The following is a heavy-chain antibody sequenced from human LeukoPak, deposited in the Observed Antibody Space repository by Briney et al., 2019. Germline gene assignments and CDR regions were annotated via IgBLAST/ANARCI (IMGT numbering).Heavy chain of an antibody. Sequence: PSQTLSLTCTVSGGSINSGDYYWSWIRQHPGKGLEWIGYIYYSGTTYYNPSLKSRVTISVDTSKNQFSLKLSSVTAADTAVYYCGSYYESSGATLDCWVQGALVSVCS. CDR1: GGSINSGDYY. D-gene: IGHD3-22*01. CDR2: IYYSGTT. CDR3: GSYYESSGATLDC. J-gene: IGHJ4*02. V-gene: IGHV4-30-4*08.